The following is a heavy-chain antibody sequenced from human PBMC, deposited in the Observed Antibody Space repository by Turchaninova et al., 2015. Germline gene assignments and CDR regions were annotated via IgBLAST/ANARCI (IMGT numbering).Heavy chain of an antibody. Sequence: QVQLQESGPGLVKPSQTLSLSCPVSGGSISSGGYSWPWTRQRPGRGLEWIGYISHSGSTDYNPSLKSRVTISMDTSKKQFSLKLSSVTAADTAVYYCASYDSSGFYGMDVWGQGTTVTVSS. CDR3: ASYDSSGFYGMDV. V-gene: IGHV4-31*03. D-gene: IGHD3-22*01. CDR2: ISHSGST. J-gene: IGHJ6*02. CDR1: GGSISSGGYS.